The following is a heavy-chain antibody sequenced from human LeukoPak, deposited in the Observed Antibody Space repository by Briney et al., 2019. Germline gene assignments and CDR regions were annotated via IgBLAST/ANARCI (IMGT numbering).Heavy chain of an antibody. D-gene: IGHD6-19*01. CDR1: GYSISSGYY. Sequence: PSETLSLTCTVSGYSISSGYYWGWIRQPPGKGLEWIGSIYHSGSTYYNPSLKSRVTISVDTSKNQFSLKLSSVTAADTAVYYCARVIAVAHAFDIWGQGTMVTVSS. J-gene: IGHJ3*02. CDR3: ARVIAVAHAFDI. V-gene: IGHV4-38-2*02. CDR2: IYHSGST.